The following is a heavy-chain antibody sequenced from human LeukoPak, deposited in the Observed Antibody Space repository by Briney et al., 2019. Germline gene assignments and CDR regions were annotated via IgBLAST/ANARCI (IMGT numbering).Heavy chain of an antibody. D-gene: IGHD3-10*01. CDR3: AKSNGYGLVDI. CDR2: IFYSGST. J-gene: IGHJ3*02. CDR1: GGSISSYY. V-gene: IGHV4-59*12. Sequence: PSETLSLTCTVSGGSISSYYWSWIRQPPGKGLEWIGNIFYSGSTYYSPSLKSRVTISLDTSRDQFSLKLNSVTAADTAVYYCAKSNGYGLVDIWGQGTMVTVSS.